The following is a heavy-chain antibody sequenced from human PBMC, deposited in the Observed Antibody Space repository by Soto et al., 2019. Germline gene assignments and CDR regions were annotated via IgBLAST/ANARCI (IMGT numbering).Heavy chain of an antibody. D-gene: IGHD2-15*01. CDR2: INHSGST. V-gene: IGHV4-34*01. CDR3: LSCCSGVSCYRTKWLDL. CDR1: GGSFSGYY. J-gene: IGHJ5*02. Sequence: SETLSLTCAVYGGSFSGYYWRWIRQPPGKGLEWIGEINHSGSTNYNPSLKSRVTISVDTSKNQFSLKLSSVTAADTAVYYCLSCCSGVSCYRTKWLDLPGKGTLRTLSS.